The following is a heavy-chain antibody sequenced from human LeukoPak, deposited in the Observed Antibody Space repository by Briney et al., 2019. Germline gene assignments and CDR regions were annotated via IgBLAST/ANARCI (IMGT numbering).Heavy chain of an antibody. CDR3: ARDSLAYYDFWSGYNAFDI. V-gene: IGHV4-61*02. D-gene: IGHD3-3*01. J-gene: IGHJ3*02. Sequence: PSQTLSLTCTVSGGSISSGSYYWSWIRQPAGKGLEWIGRIYTSGSTNYNPSLKSRVTISVDTSKNQFSLKLSSVTAADPAVYYCARDSLAYYDFWSGYNAFDIWGQGTMVTVSS. CDR1: GGSISSGSYY. CDR2: IYTSGST.